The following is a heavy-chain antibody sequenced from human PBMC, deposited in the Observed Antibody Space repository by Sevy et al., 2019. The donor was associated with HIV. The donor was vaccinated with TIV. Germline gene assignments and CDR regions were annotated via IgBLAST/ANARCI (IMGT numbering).Heavy chain of an antibody. V-gene: IGHV3-48*03. J-gene: IGHJ4*02. CDR1: GFTFSSYE. CDR2: ISSSGSTI. D-gene: IGHD2-21*01. Sequence: GGSLRLSCAASGFTFSSYEMNWVRQAPGKGLEWVSYISSSGSTIYYADSVKGRFTISRDNAKNSLYLQMNSLRAEDTAVYYCAREDHLGGGVPFDYWAREPWSPSPQ. CDR3: AREDHLGGGVPFDY.